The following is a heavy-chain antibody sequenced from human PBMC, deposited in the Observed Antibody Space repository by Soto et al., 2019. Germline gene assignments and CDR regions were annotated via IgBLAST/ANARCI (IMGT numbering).Heavy chain of an antibody. CDR1: GFTFEDYA. V-gene: IGHV3-43*02. Sequence: EVQLVESGGGVVQPGGSLRLSCAASGFTFEDYALHWVRQSSGKGLEWVSLINADGSDTYYADSVKGRFTITRDNRKDSMYLQMNSLRPEDSAIYYCAKARFYFDSSPYDSWGQGTLVTVTS. CDR3: AKARFYFDSSPYDS. D-gene: IGHD3-22*01. J-gene: IGHJ4*02. CDR2: INADGSDT.